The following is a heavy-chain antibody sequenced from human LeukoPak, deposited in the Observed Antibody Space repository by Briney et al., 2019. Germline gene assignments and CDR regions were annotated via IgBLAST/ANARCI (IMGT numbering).Heavy chain of an antibody. CDR1: GFTFSYYS. D-gene: IGHD3-16*01. Sequence: GGPLRLSCAASGFTFSYYSMNWVRQAPGKGLEWVSYISTSSSSIYYSDSVKGRFTISRDNAKNSLYLQMNSLRAEDTAVYYCARAGGGYYYYYYGMDVWGQGTTVTVSS. J-gene: IGHJ6*02. CDR2: ISTSSSSI. V-gene: IGHV3-48*04. CDR3: ARAGGGYYYYYYGMDV.